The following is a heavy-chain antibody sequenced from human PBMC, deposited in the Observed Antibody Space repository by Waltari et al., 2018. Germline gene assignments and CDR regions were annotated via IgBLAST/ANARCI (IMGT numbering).Heavy chain of an antibody. CDR3: ATYIGASVGTAAFDV. Sequence: PSGPLSLTCSVSGDSITRKRHYWGWIRQPPGQGLEWIGTLSYSGTTYISPSLKSRVTLSRDTSRNQLSLELGSVTATDTAMYYCATYIGASVGTAAFDVW. CDR2: LSYSGTT. J-gene: IGHJ3*01. CDR1: GDSITRKRHY. D-gene: IGHD5-12*01. V-gene: IGHV4-39*01.